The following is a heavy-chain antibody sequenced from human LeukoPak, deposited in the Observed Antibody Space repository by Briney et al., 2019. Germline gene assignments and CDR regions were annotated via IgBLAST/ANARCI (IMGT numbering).Heavy chain of an antibody. CDR1: GFTFSSYA. V-gene: IGHV3-30*04. D-gene: IGHD2-2*01. CDR2: ISYDGSNK. J-gene: IGHJ4*02. CDR3: ARGQLLTEGTFDY. Sequence: GGSLRLSCAASGFTFSSYAMHWVRQAPGKGLEWVAVISYDGSNKYYADSVKGRFTISRDNSKNTLYLQMNSLRAEDTAVYYCARGQLLTEGTFDYWGQGTLVTVSS.